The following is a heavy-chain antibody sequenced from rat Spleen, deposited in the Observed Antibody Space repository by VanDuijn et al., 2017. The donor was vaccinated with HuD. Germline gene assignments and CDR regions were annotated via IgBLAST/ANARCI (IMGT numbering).Heavy chain of an antibody. CDR3: ARGEGFGGYRPNWFAY. Sequence: QVQLKESGPGLVQPSQTLSLTCTVAGFSLTSYNVHWVRQPPGKGLEWMGVIWNTGGTRYNSALKSRLSISKDTSKSQVFLKMNSLQTEDTATYYCARGEGFGGYRPNWFAYWGQGTLVTVSS. J-gene: IGHJ3*01. CDR2: IWNTGGT. V-gene: IGHV2-41*01. CDR1: GFSLTSYN. D-gene: IGHD1-11*01.